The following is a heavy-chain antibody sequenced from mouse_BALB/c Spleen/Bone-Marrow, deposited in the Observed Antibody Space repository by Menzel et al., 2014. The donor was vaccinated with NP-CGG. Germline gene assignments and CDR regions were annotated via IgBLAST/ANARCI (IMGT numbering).Heavy chain of an antibody. Sequence: QVQLKESGAELMKPGASVKISCKATGYTFSSYWIEWVKQRPGHGLEWIGEILPGSGSTNYNEKFKGKATFTADTSSNTAYMQLSSLTSEDSAVYYCASFYGRFAYWGQGTLVTVSA. D-gene: IGHD1-1*02. CDR2: ILPGSGST. V-gene: IGHV1-9*01. J-gene: IGHJ3*01. CDR3: ASFYGRFAY. CDR1: GYTFSSYW.